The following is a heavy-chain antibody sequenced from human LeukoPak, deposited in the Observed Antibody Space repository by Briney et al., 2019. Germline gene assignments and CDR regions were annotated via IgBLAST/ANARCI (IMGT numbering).Heavy chain of an antibody. D-gene: IGHD2-2*01. V-gene: IGHV4-28*01. Sequence: SETLSLTCAVSGYSISSNNWWGWIRQPPGKGLEWIGYIYYSGSTYYNPSLKSRVTMSVDTSKNQFSLKLSSVTAVDTAVYYCASVVPAASMAFDPWGQGTLVTVSS. CDR1: GYSISSNNW. CDR2: IYYSGST. CDR3: ASVVPAASMAFDP. J-gene: IGHJ5*02.